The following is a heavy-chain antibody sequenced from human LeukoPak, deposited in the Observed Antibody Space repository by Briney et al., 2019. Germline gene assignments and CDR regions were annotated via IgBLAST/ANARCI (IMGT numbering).Heavy chain of an antibody. D-gene: IGHD4-11*01. CDR2: IDTSGST. Sequence: SETLSLPCTLPDGSISGYYWSWIRQPAGKGLEWIGRIDTSGSTNYNPSLKSRVTMSVDTSKNQFSLKLTSVTAADTAVYFCARDRRSATVNNYYYYYMDVWGKGTTVTVSS. CDR3: ARDRRSATVNNYYYYYMDV. V-gene: IGHV4-4*07. CDR1: DGSISGYY. J-gene: IGHJ6*03.